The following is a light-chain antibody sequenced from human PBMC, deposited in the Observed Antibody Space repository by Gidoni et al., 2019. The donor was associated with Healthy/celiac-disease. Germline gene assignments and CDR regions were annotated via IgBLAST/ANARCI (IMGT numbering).Light chain of an antibody. J-gene: IGKJ3*01. CDR2: AAS. CDR3: QQLSSSPLT. CDR1: QGISSY. Sequence: DIQLTQSPSFLSASVGDRVTITCRASQGISSYLAWYQQKPGKAPKLLIYAASTLQGGVPSRFSGSGSGTEFTLTISSLQPEDFATYSCQQLSSSPLTFXPXTKVDIE. V-gene: IGKV1-9*01.